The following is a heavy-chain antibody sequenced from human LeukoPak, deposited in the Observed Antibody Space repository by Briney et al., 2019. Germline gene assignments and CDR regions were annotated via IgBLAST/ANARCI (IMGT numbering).Heavy chain of an antibody. D-gene: IGHD3-22*01. CDR3: ARDRHYYDTSGDRSYFFDY. CDR1: GFTVSHNY. V-gene: IGHV3-53*01. CDR2: IYNDGSS. Sequence: GGSLRLSCVASGFTVSHNYMSWVRQAPGKGLAWVSLIYNDGSSYYADSVKGRFTISRDNSKNTVYLQMNSLRAEDTAVYYCARDRHYYDTSGDRSYFFDYWGQGTLVIVSS. J-gene: IGHJ4*02.